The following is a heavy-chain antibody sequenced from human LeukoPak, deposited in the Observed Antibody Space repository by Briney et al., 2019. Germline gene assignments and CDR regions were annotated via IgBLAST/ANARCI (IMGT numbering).Heavy chain of an antibody. CDR2: ISAYNGNT. D-gene: IGHD6-13*01. CDR1: GYTFTSYG. Sequence: ASVKVSCKASGYTFTSYGISWVRQAPGQGLEWMGWISAYNGNTNYAQKFQGRVTITADESTSTAYMELSSLRSEDTAVYYCARAPAAGGELLFDYWGQGTLVTVSS. CDR3: ARAPAAGGELLFDY. V-gene: IGHV1-18*01. J-gene: IGHJ4*02.